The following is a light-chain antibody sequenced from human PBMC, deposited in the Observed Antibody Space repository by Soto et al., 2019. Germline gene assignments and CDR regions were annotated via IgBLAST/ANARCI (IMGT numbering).Light chain of an antibody. CDR1: QSVSSN. CDR2: GAS. CDR3: QQYNNWPPMT. Sequence: EIVMTQSPASLSVSPGEGVTLSCRASQSVSSNLAWYQQRPGQAPRLLIYGASTRATGIPARLSGSGSGTEFTLTISSLQSEDVAVYYCQQYNNWPPMTFGQGTRLEIK. J-gene: IGKJ5*01. V-gene: IGKV3-15*01.